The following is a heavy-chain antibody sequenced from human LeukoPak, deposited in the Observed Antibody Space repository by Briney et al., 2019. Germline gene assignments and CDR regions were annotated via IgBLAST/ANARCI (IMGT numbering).Heavy chain of an antibody. V-gene: IGHV4-31*03. J-gene: IGHJ5*02. CDR3: ARTRKAGFGP. Sequence: SETLSLTCTVSGGSISSGGYYWSWIRQHPGKGLEWIEYIYYSGSTYYNPSLKSRVTISVDTSKNQFSLKLSSVTAADTAVYYCARTRKAGFGPWGQGTLVTVSS. CDR1: GGSISSGGYY. CDR2: IYYSGST.